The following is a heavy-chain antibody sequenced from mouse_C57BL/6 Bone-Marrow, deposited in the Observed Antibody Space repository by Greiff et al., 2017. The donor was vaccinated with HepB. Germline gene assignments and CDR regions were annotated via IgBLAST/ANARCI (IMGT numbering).Heavy chain of an antibody. CDR1: GVAFSRYW. D-gene: IGHD1-1*01. CDR2: INPDSSTI. J-gene: IGHJ2*01. V-gene: IGHV4-1*01. Sequence: AAGGVAFSRYWMSWVRRAPGKGLEWIGEINPDSSTINYAPSLKDKFIISRDNAKNTLYLQMSKVRSEDTALYYCAREGNYYGTYYFDYWGQGTTLTVSS. CDR3: AREGNYYGTYYFDY.